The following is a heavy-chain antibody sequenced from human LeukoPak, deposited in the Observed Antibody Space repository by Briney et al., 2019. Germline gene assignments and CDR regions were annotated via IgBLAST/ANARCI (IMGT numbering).Heavy chain of an antibody. CDR3: ARAPLVPAALYYFDY. V-gene: IGHV3-33*01. J-gene: IGHJ4*02. D-gene: IGHD2-2*01. Sequence: GRSLRLSCAASGFTFSSYGMHWVRQAPGKGLEWVAVIWYDGSNKYYADSVKGRLTISRDNSKNTLYLQMNSLRAEDTAVYYCARAPLVPAALYYFDYWGQGTLVTVSS. CDR2: IWYDGSNK. CDR1: GFTFSSYG.